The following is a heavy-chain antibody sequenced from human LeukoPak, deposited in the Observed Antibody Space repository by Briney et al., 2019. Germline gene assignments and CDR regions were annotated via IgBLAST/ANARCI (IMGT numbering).Heavy chain of an antibody. J-gene: IGHJ4*02. CDR2: ISSSSSYI. Sequence: PGGSLRLSCAASGFTFSSYSMNWVRQAPGKGLEWVSSISSSSSYIYYADSVKGRFTISRDNAKNSLYLQMNSLSAEDTAVYYCARHYYGSGSYYFPFDYWGQGTLVTVSS. V-gene: IGHV3-21*01. CDR1: GFTFSSYS. D-gene: IGHD3-10*01. CDR3: ARHYYGSGSYYFPFDY.